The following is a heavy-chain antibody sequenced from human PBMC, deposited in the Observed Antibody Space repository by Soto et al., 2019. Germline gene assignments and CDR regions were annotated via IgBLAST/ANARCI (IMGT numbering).Heavy chain of an antibody. J-gene: IGHJ4*02. V-gene: IGHV1-3*01. Sequence: ASVKVSCKASGYTFTSYAMHWVRQAPGQRLEWMGWINAGNGNTKYSPKFQGRVTITRDTSASTAYMELSSLRSEDTAVYYCARPTLASTAMAPAYWGQGTLVTVSS. CDR3: ARPTLASTAMAPAY. D-gene: IGHD5-18*01. CDR1: GYTFTSYA. CDR2: INAGNGNT.